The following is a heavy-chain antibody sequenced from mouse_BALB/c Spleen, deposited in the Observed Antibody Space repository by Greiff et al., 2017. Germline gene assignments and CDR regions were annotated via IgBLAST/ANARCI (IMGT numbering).Heavy chain of an antibody. CDR3: ARGHDGYYSY. D-gene: IGHD2-3*01. CDR1: GFTFSDYY. CDR2: ISDGGSYT. J-gene: IGHJ3*01. V-gene: IGHV5-4*02. Sequence: EVQGVESGGGLVKPGGSLKLSCAASGFTFSDYYMYWVRQTPEKRLEWVATISDGGSYTYYPDSVKGRFTISRDNAKNNLYLQMSSLKSEDTAMYYCARGHDGYYSYWGQGTLVTVSA.